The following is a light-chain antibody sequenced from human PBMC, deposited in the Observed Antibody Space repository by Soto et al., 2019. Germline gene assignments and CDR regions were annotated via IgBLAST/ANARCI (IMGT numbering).Light chain of an antibody. V-gene: IGKV3-20*01. J-gene: IGKJ1*01. CDR1: QSVSSSY. CDR3: QQYGSAPPWT. CDR2: GAS. Sequence: IVLTQSPGTLSLSPGERATLSCRASQSVSSSYLAWYQQKPGQAPRLLIYGASSRATGIPDRFSGSGSGTDFTFSISRLEPEDFAVYYCQQYGSAPPWTFGQGTKVEIK.